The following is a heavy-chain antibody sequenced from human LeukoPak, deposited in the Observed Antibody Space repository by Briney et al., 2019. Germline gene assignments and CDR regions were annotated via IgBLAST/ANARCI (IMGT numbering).Heavy chain of an antibody. Sequence: PSETLSLTCTVSGGSISSYYWSWIRQPPGKGLEWIGYIYYSGSTNYNPSLKSRVTMSVDTSKNQFSLKLSSVTAADTAVYYCATHHYYDSSGYSYAFDIWGQGTMVTVSS. CDR1: GGSISSYY. CDR2: IYYSGST. D-gene: IGHD3-22*01. J-gene: IGHJ3*02. V-gene: IGHV4-59*08. CDR3: ATHHYYDSSGYSYAFDI.